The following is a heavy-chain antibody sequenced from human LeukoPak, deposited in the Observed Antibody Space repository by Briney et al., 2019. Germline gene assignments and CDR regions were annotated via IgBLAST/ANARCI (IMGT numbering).Heavy chain of an antibody. D-gene: IGHD6-13*01. CDR1: GYTFTGYY. CDR3: AREIVGSTYDY. Sequence: ASVKVSCKASGYTFTGYYMHWVRQATGQGLEWMGWISAYNGNTNYAQKLQGRVTMTTDTSTSTAYMELRSLRSDDTAVYYCAREIVGSTYDYWGQGTLVTVSS. J-gene: IGHJ4*02. V-gene: IGHV1-18*04. CDR2: ISAYNGNT.